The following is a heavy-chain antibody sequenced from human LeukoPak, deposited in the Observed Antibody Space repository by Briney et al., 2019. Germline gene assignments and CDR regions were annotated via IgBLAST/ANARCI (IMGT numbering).Heavy chain of an antibody. D-gene: IGHD3-10*01. Sequence: SETLSLTCTVSGGPVTTPNYWWGWVRQPPGKGLEWIGSLSYSGETYYSPSLESRVTISADTSKNQFSLRLTSVTPADTAVYYCASRGNFGYFDYWGQGILVTVSS. CDR3: ASRGNFGYFDY. V-gene: IGHV4-39*01. CDR2: LSYSGET. CDR1: GGPVTTPNYW. J-gene: IGHJ4*02.